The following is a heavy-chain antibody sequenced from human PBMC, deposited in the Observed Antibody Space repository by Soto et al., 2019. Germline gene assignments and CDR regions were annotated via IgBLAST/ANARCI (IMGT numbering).Heavy chain of an antibody. CDR2: ISSSSSYI. D-gene: IGHD2-15*01. Sequence: PGGSLRLSCAASGFTFSSYSMNWVRQAPGKGLEWVSSISSSSSYIYYADSVKGRFTISRDNAKNSLYLQMNSLRAEDTAVYYCARSGVVAATFAEYFQHWGQGTLVTVS. V-gene: IGHV3-21*01. J-gene: IGHJ1*01. CDR3: ARSGVVAATFAEYFQH. CDR1: GFTFSSYS.